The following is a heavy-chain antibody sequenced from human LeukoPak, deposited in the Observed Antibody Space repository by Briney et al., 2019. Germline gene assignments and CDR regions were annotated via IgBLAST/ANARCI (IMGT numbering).Heavy chain of an antibody. D-gene: IGHD3-22*01. Sequence: ASVRVSCKASGYTFTSYYMHWVRQAPGQGLEWMGIINPSGGSTNYAQKFQGRVTMTRDTSTSTVYMELSSLRSEDTAVYYCARWPTMIVVDDAFDIWGQGTMVTVSS. J-gene: IGHJ3*02. V-gene: IGHV1-46*01. CDR3: ARWPTMIVVDDAFDI. CDR1: GYTFTSYY. CDR2: INPSGGST.